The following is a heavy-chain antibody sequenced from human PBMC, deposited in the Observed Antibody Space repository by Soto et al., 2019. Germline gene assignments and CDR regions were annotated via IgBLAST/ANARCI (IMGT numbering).Heavy chain of an antibody. CDR3: AKATATGGGAFDI. Sequence: GGSLRLSCAASGFICSSYDMSWVRQAPGKGLEWVSTILVDGRTFYVDSVKGRFTISRDSSQNTVYLQMNSLTAGDTALYYCAKATATGGGAFDICGQGTTVTVSS. D-gene: IGHD2-8*02. CDR2: ILVDGRT. CDR1: GFICSSYD. V-gene: IGHV3-23*01. J-gene: IGHJ3*02.